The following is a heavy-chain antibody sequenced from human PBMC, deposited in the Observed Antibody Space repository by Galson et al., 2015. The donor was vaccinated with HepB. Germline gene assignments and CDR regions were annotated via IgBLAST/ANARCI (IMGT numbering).Heavy chain of an antibody. Sequence: SVTVSCKASGSTFTSYDINWVRQATGQGLEWMGWMNPNSGNTGYAQKFQGRVTMTRNTSIGTAYMELSSLRSEDTAVYYCARTFGIAAAGYGFDPWGQGTLVTVSS. V-gene: IGHV1-8*01. CDR3: ARTFGIAAAGYGFDP. J-gene: IGHJ5*01. D-gene: IGHD6-13*01. CDR2: MNPNSGNT. CDR1: GSTFTSYD.